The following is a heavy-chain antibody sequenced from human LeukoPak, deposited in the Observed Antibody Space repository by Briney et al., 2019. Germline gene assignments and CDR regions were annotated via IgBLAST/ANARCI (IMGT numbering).Heavy chain of an antibody. V-gene: IGHV4-4*07. CDR1: GGTISSYH. CDR3: ARVAYCSSTSCSWGAFDI. CDR2: IYTSGST. Sequence: SETLSLTCTVSGGTISSYHWSWIRQPAGKGLEWIGRIYTSGSTNYNPSLKSRVTMSVDTSKNQFSLKLSSVTAADTAVYYCARVAYCSSTSCSWGAFDIWGQGTMVTVSS. J-gene: IGHJ3*02. D-gene: IGHD2-2*01.